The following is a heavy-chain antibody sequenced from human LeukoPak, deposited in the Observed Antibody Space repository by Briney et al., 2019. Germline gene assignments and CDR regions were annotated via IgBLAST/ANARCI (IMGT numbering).Heavy chain of an antibody. CDR3: ATIGLP. CDR2: ISSDGNST. J-gene: IGHJ5*02. D-gene: IGHD1-26*01. V-gene: IGHV3-64*01. Sequence: GGSLRLSCAASGFTFSSYAMHGVRQAPGKGLEYVSAISSDGNSTYYASSVKGRFTVSRDNSKNTLYLHMGSLRAEDMAVYYCATIGLPWGQGTLVTVSS. CDR1: GFTFSSYA.